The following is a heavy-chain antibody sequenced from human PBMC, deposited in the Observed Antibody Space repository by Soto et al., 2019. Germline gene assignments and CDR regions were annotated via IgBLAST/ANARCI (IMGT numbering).Heavy chain of an antibody. CDR3: ASRYYLRLPAGGSCDTEDFHH. Sequence: QVQLVQSGAEVKKSGSSVQVSCKASGGTFSSYTVGGVRQAPGQGLAWMGGITPLFGTPSYAQKLQGRVTITADESTATAYIELRSLTSEDTAVDYCASRYYLRLPAGGSCDTEDFHHWGQGTLVTVSS. D-gene: IGHD6-25*01. J-gene: IGHJ1*01. CDR2: ITPLFGTP. CDR1: GGTFSSYT. V-gene: IGHV1-69*01.